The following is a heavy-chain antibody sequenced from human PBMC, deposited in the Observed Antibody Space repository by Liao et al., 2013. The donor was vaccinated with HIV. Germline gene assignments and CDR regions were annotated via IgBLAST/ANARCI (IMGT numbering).Heavy chain of an antibody. CDR3: ARADIRRAFDI. V-gene: IGHV4-59*12. CDR1: GGSISSYS. J-gene: IGHJ3*02. D-gene: IGHD3-22*01. Sequence: QVQLQESGPGLVKPSETLSLTCTVSGGSISSYSWSWIRQPPGMGLEWIGYIYHSGSTYYKLSLRSRVTISEDRSKNQFSLKLSSVTAADTAVYYCARADIRRAFDIWGQGTMVTVSS. CDR2: IYHSGST.